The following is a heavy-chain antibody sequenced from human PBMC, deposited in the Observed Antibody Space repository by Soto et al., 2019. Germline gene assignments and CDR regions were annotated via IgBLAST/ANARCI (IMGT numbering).Heavy chain of an antibody. CDR3: AREQYYYDSSGPYYYYGMDV. J-gene: IGHJ6*02. CDR1: GGTFSSYA. Sequence: ASVKVSCKASGGTFSSYAISWVRQAPGQGLEWMGGIIPIFGTANYAQKFQGRVTITADESTSTAYMELSSLRSEDTAVYYCAREQYYYDSSGPYYYYGMDVWGQGTTVTVSS. V-gene: IGHV1-69*13. CDR2: IIPIFGTA. D-gene: IGHD3-22*01.